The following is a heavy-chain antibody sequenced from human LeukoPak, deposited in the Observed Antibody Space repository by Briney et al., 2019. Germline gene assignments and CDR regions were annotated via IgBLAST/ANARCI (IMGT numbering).Heavy chain of an antibody. CDR1: GGSISRYY. CDR3: AKNYDFWSGYYTRRPVDY. D-gene: IGHD3-3*01. CDR2: IYTSGST. J-gene: IGHJ4*02. Sequence: SETLSLTCSVSGGSISRYYWTWIRQPAGKGLEWIGRIYTSGSTNYNPSLKSRVTISVDTSKNQFSLKLSSVTAADTAVYYCAKNYDFWSGYYTRRPVDYWGQGTLVTVSS. V-gene: IGHV4-4*07.